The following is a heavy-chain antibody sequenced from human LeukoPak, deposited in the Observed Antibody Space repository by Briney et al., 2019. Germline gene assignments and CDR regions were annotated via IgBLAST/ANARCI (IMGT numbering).Heavy chain of an antibody. J-gene: IGHJ4*02. CDR2: IKHDGSGP. V-gene: IGHV3-7*01. Sequence: GGSLRLSCAVSGFRFSNYWMTWVRQAPGKGLEWVANIKHDGSGPSYLDSVKGRFTISRDNARNLLSLQMSSLRAEDTAVYYCARAREITVSGTDYFDYWGQGTPVTVSS. CDR3: ARAREITVSGTDYFDY. CDR1: GFRFSNYW. D-gene: IGHD6-19*01.